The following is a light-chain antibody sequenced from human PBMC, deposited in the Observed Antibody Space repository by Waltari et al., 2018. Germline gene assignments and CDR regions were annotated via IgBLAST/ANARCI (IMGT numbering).Light chain of an antibody. V-gene: IGLV2-23*02. J-gene: IGLJ1*01. CDR2: VIT. CDR3: CTFAGYGIYV. Sequence: WYQRHPVGNPQLLIYVITTRASGVSNLFSGSKSGNTVSLTISGLQAEDEADYFCCTFAGYGIYVFGTGTQVSVL.